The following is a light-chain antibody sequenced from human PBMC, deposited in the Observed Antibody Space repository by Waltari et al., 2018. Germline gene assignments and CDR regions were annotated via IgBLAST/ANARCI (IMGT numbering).Light chain of an antibody. CDR2: DVS. CDR1: SSDVGGYNS. J-gene: IGLJ2*01. V-gene: IGLV2-11*01. CDR3: CSYAGSYTLV. Sequence: QSALTQPRSVSGSPGQSVTISCTGTSSDVGGYNSVSWYQQHPGTAPKLMIYDVSKRPSGVPYRFSGSKSGNTASLTISGLQAEDEADYYCCSYAGSYTLVFGGGTKLTVL.